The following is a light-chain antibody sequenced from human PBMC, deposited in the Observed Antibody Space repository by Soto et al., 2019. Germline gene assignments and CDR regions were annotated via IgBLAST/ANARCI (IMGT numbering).Light chain of an antibody. CDR1: QSVSSSY. J-gene: IGKJ2*01. CDR3: QQYGSSPPYT. Sequence: EIVLTQSPGTLSLSPGERATLSCRASQSVSSSYLAWYQQKPGQAPRLLIYGASSRATGIPDRFSGSGSGTDFTLNISRMAPEDFAVYYCQQYGSSPPYTFGQGTKLEIK. CDR2: GAS. V-gene: IGKV3-20*01.